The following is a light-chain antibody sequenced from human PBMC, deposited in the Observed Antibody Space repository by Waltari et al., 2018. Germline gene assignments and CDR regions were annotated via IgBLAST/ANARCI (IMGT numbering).Light chain of an antibody. CDR2: AAS. J-gene: IGKJ1*01. CDR1: QSVRNY. V-gene: IGKV3-11*01. Sequence: DIVLTQSPATLSLFPGERATLSCRASQSVRNYLAWYQQRPGQAPRLLIYAASNRATGIPARFSGSGSETDFTLTISSLEPEDFAVYYCQQRSNWPGTFGQGTKVEIK. CDR3: QQRSNWPGT.